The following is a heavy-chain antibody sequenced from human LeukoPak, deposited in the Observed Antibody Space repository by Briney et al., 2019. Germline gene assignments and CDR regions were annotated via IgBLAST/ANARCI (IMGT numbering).Heavy chain of an antibody. J-gene: IGHJ4*02. V-gene: IGHV3-23*01. CDR1: GFTSGDFA. Sequence: GGSLRLSCAASGFTSGDFAVSWVRQPPGQGLEWVSAVFGGGNGAFYADAVKGRFTISRDYTQNTLYLQMNSLRAEDTAVYYCAKLEGHHLAEYYFDHWGQGTPVTVSS. D-gene: IGHD6-6*01. CDR3: AKLEGHHLAEYYFDH. CDR2: VFGGGNGA.